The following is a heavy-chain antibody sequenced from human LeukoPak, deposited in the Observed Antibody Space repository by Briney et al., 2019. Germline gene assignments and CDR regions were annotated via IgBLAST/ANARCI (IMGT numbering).Heavy chain of an antibody. CDR1: GGTFSSYA. V-gene: IGHV1-69*01. J-gene: IGHJ6*02. D-gene: IGHD3-3*01. CDR3: ARVRAYDFSNYYYYGMDV. CDR2: IIPIFGTA. Sequence: GSSVKVSCKASGGTFSSYAISWVRQAPGQGLEWMGGIIPIFGTANYAQKFQGRVTITADESTSTAYMELSSLRSEDTAVYYCARVRAYDFSNYYYYGMDVWGQGTTVTVSS.